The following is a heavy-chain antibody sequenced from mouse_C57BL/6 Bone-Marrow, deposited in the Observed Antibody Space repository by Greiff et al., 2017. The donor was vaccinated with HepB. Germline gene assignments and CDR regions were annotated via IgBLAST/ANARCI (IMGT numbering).Heavy chain of an antibody. Sequence: EVQGVESGGGLVQPGGSLKLSCAASGFTFSDYYMYWVRQTPEKRLEWVAYISNGGGSTYYPDTVKGRFTISRDNAKNTLYLQMSRLKSEDTAMYYCARGGTTVVAPGAMDYWGQGTSVTVSS. V-gene: IGHV5-12*01. J-gene: IGHJ4*01. CDR1: GFTFSDYY. D-gene: IGHD1-1*01. CDR2: ISNGGGST. CDR3: ARGGTTVVAPGAMDY.